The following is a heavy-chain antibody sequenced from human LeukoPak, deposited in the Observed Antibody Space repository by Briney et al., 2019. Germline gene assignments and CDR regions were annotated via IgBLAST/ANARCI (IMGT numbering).Heavy chain of an antibody. CDR1: GGTFSSYT. J-gene: IGHJ4*02. D-gene: IGHD2-2*01. Sequence: SVKVSCKDSGGTFSSYTISWVRQAPGQRLEWMGRIIPILGIANYAQKFQGRVTITADKSTSTAYMELSSLRSEDTAVYYCARAAPCSSTSCPFDYWGQGTLVTVSS. V-gene: IGHV1-69*02. CDR3: ARAAPCSSTSCPFDY. CDR2: IIPILGIA.